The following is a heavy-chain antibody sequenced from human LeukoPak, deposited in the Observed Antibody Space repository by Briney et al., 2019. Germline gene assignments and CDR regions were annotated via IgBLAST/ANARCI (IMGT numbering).Heavy chain of an antibody. CDR1: GGSISSYY. CDR3: ARDKHGSGSAHTFDH. Sequence: PSEALSLTCTVSGGSISSYYWSWIRQPPGKGLEWIAYIYYSGSTNYNPYLKSRVTISVDTSKNQFSLKLNSVTAADTAVYYCARDKHGSGSAHTFDHWGQGTLVTVSS. J-gene: IGHJ5*02. D-gene: IGHD3-10*01. V-gene: IGHV4-59*01. CDR2: IYYSGST.